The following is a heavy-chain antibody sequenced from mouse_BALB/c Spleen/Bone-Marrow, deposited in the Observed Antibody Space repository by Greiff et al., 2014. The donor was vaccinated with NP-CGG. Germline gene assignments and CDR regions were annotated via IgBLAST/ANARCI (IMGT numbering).Heavy chain of an antibody. CDR3: ARYYYGSSYFDY. CDR2: IDPANGNT. V-gene: IGHV14-3*02. Sequence: VTLQESGAELVKPGASVKLSCTASGFNIKDTYMHWVKQRPEQGLEWIGRIDPANGNTKYDPKFQGKATITADTSSNTAYMQLNILTSEDTAVYYCARYYYGSSYFDYWGQGTTLTVSA. J-gene: IGHJ2*01. CDR1: GFNIKDTY. D-gene: IGHD1-1*01.